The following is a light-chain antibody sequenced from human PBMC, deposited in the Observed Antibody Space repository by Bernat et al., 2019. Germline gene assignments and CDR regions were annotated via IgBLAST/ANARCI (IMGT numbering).Light chain of an antibody. CDR2: EVS. J-gene: IGLJ1*01. V-gene: IGLV2-8*01. CDR1: SSDVGGYYY. Sequence: QSALTQPPSASGSPGQSVTISCTGTSSDVGGYYYVSWYQQHSGKAPKLMIYEVSKRPSGVPDRFSGSRSGNTASLTVSGLQAEDDADYCCSSYAGSNNFVFGTGTKVTVL. CDR3: SSYAGSNNFV.